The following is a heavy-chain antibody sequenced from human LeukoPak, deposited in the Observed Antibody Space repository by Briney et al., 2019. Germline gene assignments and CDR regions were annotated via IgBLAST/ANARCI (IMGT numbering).Heavy chain of an antibody. D-gene: IGHD3-10*01. CDR1: GFTFSSYW. CDR2: INTDGSST. CDR3: ARDYYYGSGSSHAFDI. V-gene: IGHV3-74*01. Sequence: GGSLRLSCAASGFTFSSYWMHWVRQAPGKGLVWVSRINTDGSSTNYADSVKGRFTISRDNAKNSLYLQMNSLRAEDTAVYYCARDYYYGSGSSHAFDIWGQGTMVTVSS. J-gene: IGHJ3*02.